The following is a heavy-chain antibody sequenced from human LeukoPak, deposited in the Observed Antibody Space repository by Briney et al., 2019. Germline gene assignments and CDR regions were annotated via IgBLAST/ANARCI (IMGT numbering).Heavy chain of an antibody. CDR3: ARDQGGSDIVVVPAAPGYYGMDV. Sequence: GGSLSLSCAASGFTFRSYSMNWVRQAPGKGREWVSSISSSSSYIYYADSVKGRFTISRDNAKNSLYLQMNSLRAEDTAVYYCARDQGGSDIVVVPAAPGYYGMDVWGQGTTVTVSS. V-gene: IGHV3-21*01. CDR1: GFTFRSYS. J-gene: IGHJ6*02. D-gene: IGHD2-2*01. CDR2: ISSSSSYI.